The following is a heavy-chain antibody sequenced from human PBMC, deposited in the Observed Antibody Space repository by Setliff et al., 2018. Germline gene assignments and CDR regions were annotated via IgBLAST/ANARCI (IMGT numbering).Heavy chain of an antibody. CDR3: ARLSKKEWEQLWYFDY. CDR1: GGSFSGYY. CDR2: INHSGST. Sequence: SETLSLTCAVYGGSFSGYYWSWIRQPPGKGLEWIGEINHSGSTNYNPSLKSRVTISVDTSKNQFSLKLSSVTAADTAVYYCARLSKKEWEQLWYFDYWGQGMLVTVSS. V-gene: IGHV4-34*01. J-gene: IGHJ4*02. D-gene: IGHD1-26*01.